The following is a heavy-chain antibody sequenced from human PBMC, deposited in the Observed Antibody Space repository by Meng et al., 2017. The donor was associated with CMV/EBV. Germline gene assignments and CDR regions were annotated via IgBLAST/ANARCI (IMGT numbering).Heavy chain of an antibody. J-gene: IGHJ5*02. V-gene: IGHV1-69*05. CDR3: ARDMYSSGWYRGFDP. CDR2: IIPIFGTA. CDR1: GGPFSGYA. Sequence: SGGPFSGYAISWVRQAPGQGLEWMGGIIPIFGTANYAQKFQGRVTITTDESTSTAYMELSSLRSEDTAVYYCARDMYSSGWYRGFDPWGQGTLVTVSS. D-gene: IGHD6-19*01.